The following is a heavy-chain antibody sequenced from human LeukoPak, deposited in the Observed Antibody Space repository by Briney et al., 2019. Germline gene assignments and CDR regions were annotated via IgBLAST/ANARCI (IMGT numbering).Heavy chain of an antibody. CDR1: GGSISSGDYY. CDR2: IYYSGST. CDR3: ARLQMATPPPYFDY. Sequence: SKTLSLTCTVSGGSISSGDYYWSWIRQPPGKGLEWIGYIYYSGSTYYNPSLKSRVTISVDTSKNQFSLKLSSVTAADTAVYYCARLQMATPPPYFDYWGQGTLVTVSS. D-gene: IGHD5-24*01. V-gene: IGHV4-30-4*08. J-gene: IGHJ4*02.